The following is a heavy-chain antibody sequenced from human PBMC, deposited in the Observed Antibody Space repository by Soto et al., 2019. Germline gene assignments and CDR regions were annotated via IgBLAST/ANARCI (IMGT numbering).Heavy chain of an antibody. CDR1: GFTFSDSA. V-gene: IGHV3-23*01. D-gene: IGHD2-15*01. CDR2: GTVSGDTS. J-gene: IGHJ6*03. Sequence: EVQLLESGGGLAQPGGSLRLSCAASGFTFSDSALSWVRQGTGKGLEWSSSGTVSGDTSYYADSVEGRFTISRDNSKNTLYLQMNSLRADDTAVYYCAKHGCSYPACYPYYYYVDVWGEGATVTVSS. CDR3: AKHGCSYPACYPYYYYVDV.